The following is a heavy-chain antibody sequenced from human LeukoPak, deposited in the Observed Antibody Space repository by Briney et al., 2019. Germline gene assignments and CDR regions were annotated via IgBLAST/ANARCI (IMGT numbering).Heavy chain of an antibody. CDR1: GGSISSSSYY. CDR3: ARRISTRRGETCSSTSCYFDY. Sequence: SETLSLTCTVSGGSISSSSYYWGWIRQPPGKGLEWIGSIYYSGSTYYNPSLKSRVTISVDTSKNQFSLRLSSVTAADTAVYYCARRISTRRGETCSSTSCYFDYWGQGTLVTVSS. V-gene: IGHV4-39*01. CDR2: IYYSGST. D-gene: IGHD2-2*01. J-gene: IGHJ4*02.